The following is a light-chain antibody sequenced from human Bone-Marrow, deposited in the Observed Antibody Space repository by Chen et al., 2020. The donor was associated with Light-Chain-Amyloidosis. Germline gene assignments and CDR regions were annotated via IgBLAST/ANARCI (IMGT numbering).Light chain of an antibody. CDR3: QAWDSSTVV. V-gene: IGLV3-1*01. Sequence: SSELTQPPSVSVSPGQTANITCSGDKLGDKYVCWYQQKPGQSPVVVIYQDTKRPSGIPERFSGSNSGSTATLTISGTQTMGEADYYCQAWDSSTVVFGGGTRLTVL. CDR1: KLGDKY. J-gene: IGLJ2*01. CDR2: QDT.